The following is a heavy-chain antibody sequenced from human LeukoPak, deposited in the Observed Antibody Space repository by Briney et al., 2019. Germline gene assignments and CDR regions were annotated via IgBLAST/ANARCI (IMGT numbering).Heavy chain of an antibody. CDR2: ISVSGNT. CDR1: GFTLSSYA. Sequence: GGSLRLSCAASGFTLSSYAMSWVRQAPGKGLEWVSAISVSGNTYHADSVKGRFTISRGSSKNTLYLQMNRLRAEDAAVYYCAKAPVTTCSGAYRYPFDHWDQGTLVTVSS. D-gene: IGHD2-15*01. J-gene: IGHJ4*02. CDR3: AKAPVTTCSGAYRYPFDH. V-gene: IGHV3-23*01.